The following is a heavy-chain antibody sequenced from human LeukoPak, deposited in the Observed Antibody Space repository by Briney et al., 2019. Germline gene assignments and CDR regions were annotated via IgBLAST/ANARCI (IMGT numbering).Heavy chain of an antibody. V-gene: IGHV4-31*03. CDR1: GGSISSGVYY. Sequence: SQTLSLTCTVSGGSISSGVYYWSWIRQHPGKGLEWIGYIYYSGSTYYNPSLKSRVTISVDTSKNQFSLKLSSVTAADPAVYYCASGVKPYYMDVWGKGTTVTVP. D-gene: IGHD6-13*01. CDR3: ASGVKPYYMDV. CDR2: IYYSGST. J-gene: IGHJ6*03.